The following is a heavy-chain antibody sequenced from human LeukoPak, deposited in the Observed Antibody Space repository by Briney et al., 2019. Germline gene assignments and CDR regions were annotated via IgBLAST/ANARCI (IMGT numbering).Heavy chain of an antibody. CDR2: IYTSGST. J-gene: IGHJ4*02. D-gene: IGHD6-19*01. Sequence: SETLSLTCAVSGGSISSYYWSRIRQPAGKGLEWIGRIYTSGSTNYNPSLKSRVTMSVDTSKNQFSLKLSSVTAADTAVYYCARESSSSGWLYYFDYWGQGTLSPSPQ. CDR1: GGSISSYY. CDR3: ARESSSSGWLYYFDY. V-gene: IGHV4-4*07.